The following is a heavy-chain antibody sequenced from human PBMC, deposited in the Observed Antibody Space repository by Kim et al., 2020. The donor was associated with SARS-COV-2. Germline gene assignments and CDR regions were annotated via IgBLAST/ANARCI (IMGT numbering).Heavy chain of an antibody. Sequence: GGSRRLSCAASGFSVSDSYMTWVRQAPGKGLEWVSVIYSGGTTYYADSVKGRFTISRDNSKNTLYLQMNSLRAEDTAVHYCARGRAAVAGDTFDYWGQGTLVTVSS. D-gene: IGHD6-19*01. V-gene: IGHV3-53*01. CDR1: GFSVSDSY. J-gene: IGHJ4*02. CDR3: ARGRAAVAGDTFDY. CDR2: IYSGGTT.